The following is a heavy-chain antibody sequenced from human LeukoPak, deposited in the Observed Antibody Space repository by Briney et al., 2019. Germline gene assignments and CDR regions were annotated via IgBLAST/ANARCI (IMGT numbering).Heavy chain of an antibody. CDR1: GFTFSDYY. CDR2: ISSSSSYT. D-gene: IGHD3-10*01. J-gene: IGHJ4*02. V-gene: IGHV3-11*05. Sequence: GGSLRLSSAASGFTFSDYYMSWIRQAPGEGLERGSYISSSSSYTNYADSVKGRFTISRENAKNSLYLQMNSLRGEDTAVYYCVRAYYRGYSDDFDYWGQGTLVTVSS. CDR3: VRAYYRGYSDDFDY.